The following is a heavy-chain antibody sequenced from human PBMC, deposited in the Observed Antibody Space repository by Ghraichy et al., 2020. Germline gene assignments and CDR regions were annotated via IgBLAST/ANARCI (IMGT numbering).Heavy chain of an antibody. V-gene: IGHV3-30-3*01. Sequence: GESLNISCAASGFTFSSYGIHWVRQAPGKGLEWVAVISNDGSNKYHAETVKGRFTISRDNSKNTLYLQMNSLRAEDTAVYYCARAGSTYSSLSQSLFDTGMFVWGLATTVTVAS. CDR3: ARAGSTYSSLSQSLFDTGMFV. D-gene: IGHD3-22*01. CDR2: ISNDGSNK. CDR1: GFTFSSYG. J-gene: IGHJ6*02.